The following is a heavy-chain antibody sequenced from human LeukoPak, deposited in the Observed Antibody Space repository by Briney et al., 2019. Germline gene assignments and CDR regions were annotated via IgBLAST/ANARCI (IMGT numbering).Heavy chain of an antibody. CDR2: IYYRGST. Sequence: SETLSLTCTVSGGSLSSHYWSWIRQPPGKGLEWIGYIYYRGSTTYNPSLKSRVTISVDTSKNQFSLKLSSVTAADTAVYFCARANYYYYGMDVWGQGTTVTVS. J-gene: IGHJ6*02. V-gene: IGHV4-59*11. CDR1: GGSLSSHY. CDR3: ARANYYYYGMDV.